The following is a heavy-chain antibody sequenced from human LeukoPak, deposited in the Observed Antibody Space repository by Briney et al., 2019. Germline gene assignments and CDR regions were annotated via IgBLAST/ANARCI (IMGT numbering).Heavy chain of an antibody. CDR1: GDSISSYY. Sequence: SETLSLTCTVSGDSISSYYWSWIRQPPGKGLEWIGYIYYSGSTNYNPSLKSQVTISVDTSKNQFSLKLSSVTAADTAVYYCARITFSTIVDYWGQGTLVTVSS. CDR3: ARITFSTIVDY. V-gene: IGHV4-59*01. CDR2: IYYSGST. J-gene: IGHJ4*02. D-gene: IGHD1-20*01.